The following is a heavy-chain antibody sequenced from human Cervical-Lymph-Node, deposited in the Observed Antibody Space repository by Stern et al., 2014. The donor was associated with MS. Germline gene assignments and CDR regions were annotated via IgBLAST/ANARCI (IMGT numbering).Heavy chain of an antibody. J-gene: IGHJ3*01. CDR2: IPCNGNA. CDR3: ARELLHNGFDV. D-gene: IGHD2-15*01. Sequence: QLQLQESGPGLVKPSQTLSLTCTVSGGSISTVGYYWTWIRQLPGKGLEWIGYIPCNGNAYYNPSLKSLIAISLNAARSQFSLQXXXXXXXDPAVYFCARELLHNGFDVWGQGTVVTXSS. CDR1: GGSISTVGYY. V-gene: IGHV4-31*01.